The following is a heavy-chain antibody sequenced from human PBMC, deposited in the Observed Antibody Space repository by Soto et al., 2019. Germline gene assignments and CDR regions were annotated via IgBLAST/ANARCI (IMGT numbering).Heavy chain of an antibody. CDR1: GFTVSSKY. V-gene: IGHV3-53*01. CDR2: IWSAGLT. Sequence: EAQVVESGGGLIQPGGSLRLSCAASGFTVSSKYMTWVRQAAGKGLEWVSIIWSAGLTYYADSVKGRFTNSRDNSKHTLYLQMSSLRAEDSALYYCARELPPDLWGQGTLVTVSS. CDR3: ARELPPDL. J-gene: IGHJ4*02.